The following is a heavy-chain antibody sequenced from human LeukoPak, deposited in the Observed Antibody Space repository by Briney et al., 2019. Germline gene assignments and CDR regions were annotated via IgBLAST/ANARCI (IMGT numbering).Heavy chain of an antibody. CDR3: ARVGSTCDH. Sequence: PGGSLRLSCAASGFSFSTYWMSWVHQAPGKGLEWVANIKKDGSEEYYVDSVKGRFTISRDNAKSSLYLQMNSLTAEDTAVYYCARVGSTCDHWGQGTLVTVSS. V-gene: IGHV3-7*05. CDR1: GFSFSTYW. CDR2: IKKDGSEE. J-gene: IGHJ4*02. D-gene: IGHD2-15*01.